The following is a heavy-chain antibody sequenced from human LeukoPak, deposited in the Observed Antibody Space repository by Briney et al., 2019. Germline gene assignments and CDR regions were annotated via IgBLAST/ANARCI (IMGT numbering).Heavy chain of an antibody. CDR1: GFTFSSYG. D-gene: IGHD4-17*01. V-gene: IGHV3-21*06. CDR2: ISASSIYI. CDR3: ARDPTLRSSAYYYYYMDV. J-gene: IGHJ6*03. Sequence: PGGSLRLSCAASGFTFSSYGMHWVRQAPGKGLEWVSSISASSIYIYYADSMKGRVTISRDNAKNSLYLEMNSLRAEDTAVYYCARDPTLRSSAYYYYYMDVWGKGTTVTVSS.